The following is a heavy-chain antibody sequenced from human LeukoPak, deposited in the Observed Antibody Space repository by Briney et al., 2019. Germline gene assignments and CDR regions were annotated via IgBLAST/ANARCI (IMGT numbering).Heavy chain of an antibody. Sequence: GESLKISCKGSGYSFTSYWIGWVRQMHGKGLEWMGIIYPGDSDTRYSPSFQGQVTISADKSISTAYLQWSSLKASDTAMYYCARQYCSSTSCYYFDYWGQGTLVTVSS. CDR1: GYSFTSYW. D-gene: IGHD2-2*01. V-gene: IGHV5-51*01. J-gene: IGHJ4*02. CDR3: ARQYCSSTSCYYFDY. CDR2: IYPGDSDT.